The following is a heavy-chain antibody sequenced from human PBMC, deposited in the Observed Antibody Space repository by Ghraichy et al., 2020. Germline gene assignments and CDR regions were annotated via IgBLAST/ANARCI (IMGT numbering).Heavy chain of an antibody. CDR1: GGSISSSSYY. J-gene: IGHJ6*03. Sequence: SETLSLTCTVSGGSISSSSYYWGWIRQPPGKGLEWIGSIYYSGSTYYNPSLKSRVTISVDTSKNQFSLKLSSVTAADTSVYYCASSPPRYWNYYYYYYMDVWGKGTTVTVSS. CDR3: ASSPPRYWNYYYYYYMDV. D-gene: IGHD1-1*01. CDR2: IYYSGST. V-gene: IGHV4-39*01.